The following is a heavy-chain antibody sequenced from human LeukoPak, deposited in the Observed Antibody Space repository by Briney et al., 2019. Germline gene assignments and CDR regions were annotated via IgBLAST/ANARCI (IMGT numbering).Heavy chain of an antibody. CDR3: ARDLQGPVVPTAFGY. CDR1: GFTFSSYG. CDR2: ISYDGSNK. V-gene: IGHV3-30*03. J-gene: IGHJ4*02. D-gene: IGHD2-2*01. Sequence: GGSLRLSCAASGFTFSSYGMHWVRQAPGKGLEWVAVISYDGSNKYYADSVKGRFTISRDNAKNSLYLQINSLRAEDTAVYYCARDLQGPVVPTAFGYWGQGTLVTVSS.